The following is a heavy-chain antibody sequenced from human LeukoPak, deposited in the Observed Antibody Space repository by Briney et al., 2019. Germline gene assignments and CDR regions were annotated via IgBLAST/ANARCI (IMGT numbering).Heavy chain of an antibody. V-gene: IGHV3-23*01. Sequence: GSLRLSCAASGFTFSSYAMSWVRQAPGKGLEWVSAISGSGGSTYYADSVKGRFTISRDNSKNTLYLQMNSLRAKDTAVYYCAKDIGYFDWLFDYWGQGTLVTVPS. J-gene: IGHJ4*02. CDR1: GFTFSSYA. CDR2: ISGSGGST. CDR3: AKDIGYFDWLFDY. D-gene: IGHD3-9*01.